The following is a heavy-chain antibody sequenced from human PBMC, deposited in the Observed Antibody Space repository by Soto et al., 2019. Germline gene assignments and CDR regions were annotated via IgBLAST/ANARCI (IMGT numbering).Heavy chain of an antibody. J-gene: IGHJ4*02. Sequence: ASVKVSCKASGYTFTNYDINWVRQTTGQGLEWMGWMNPNSGDTGYAQKFQGRVTMTRDTSVSTVYMEVSSLMSEDSAVYYCGRGHFYQLLPFFYWGQVILVTFSS. CDR2: MNPNSGDT. CDR3: GRGHFYQLLPFFY. V-gene: IGHV1-8*01. D-gene: IGHD2-2*01. CDR1: GYTFTNYD.